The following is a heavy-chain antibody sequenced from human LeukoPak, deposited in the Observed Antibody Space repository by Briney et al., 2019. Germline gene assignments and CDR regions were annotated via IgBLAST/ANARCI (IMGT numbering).Heavy chain of an antibody. CDR3: ARLSSGALRDGFDV. D-gene: IGHD3-10*01. V-gene: IGHV3-21*01. CDR2: ISGTSSYI. Sequence: PGGSLRLSCAASGFTLSYYWMGWVRQAPGKGLEWVSSISGTSSYIYYADSMEGRFTISRDNAKNSLYLQMNSLRAEDTSLYYCARLSSGALRDGFDVWGQGTMVTVSS. CDR1: GFTLSYYW. J-gene: IGHJ3*01.